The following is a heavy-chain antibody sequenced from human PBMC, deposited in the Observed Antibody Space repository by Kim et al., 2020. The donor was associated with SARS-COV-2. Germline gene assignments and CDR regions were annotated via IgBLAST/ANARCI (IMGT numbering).Heavy chain of an antibody. D-gene: IGHD5-18*01. CDR2: ISYIGST. CDR3: SRERAMVTDY. V-gene: IGHV4-59*01. Sequence: SETLSLTCTVSGGSMNNYFWNWIRQPPGKGLEWIGYISYIGSTDYNPSLKSRVTISVDTSKNQFSLKLSAVNAADAPVYYCSRERAMVTDYWGQGTLVAVSS. CDR1: GGSMNNYF. J-gene: IGHJ4*02.